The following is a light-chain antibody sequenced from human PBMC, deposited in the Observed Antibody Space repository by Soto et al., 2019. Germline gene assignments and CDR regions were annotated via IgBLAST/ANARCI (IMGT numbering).Light chain of an antibody. CDR3: QQYSAHWT. CDR1: QSISSW. Sequence: DIQMTQSPSTLSASVGDRVTITCRASQSISSWLAWYQQKPGTAPNLLIYKASTLQSGVPSRFSGSGSGTEFTLTISSLQPDVFATYYCQQYSAHWTFGQGTKVEIK. CDR2: KAS. V-gene: IGKV1-5*03. J-gene: IGKJ1*01.